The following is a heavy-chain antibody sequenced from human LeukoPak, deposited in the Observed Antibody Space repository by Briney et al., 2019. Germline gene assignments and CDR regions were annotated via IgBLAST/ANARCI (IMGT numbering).Heavy chain of an antibody. CDR1: GYTFTGYY. D-gene: IGHD1-26*01. J-gene: IGHJ4*02. CDR3: ARGSGSYPGFDY. CDR2: ISPNSGGT. V-gene: IGHV1-2*02. Sequence: ASVKVSCKASGYTFTGYYMHWVRQAPGQGLEWMGWISPNSGGTNYAQKFQGRVIMTRDTSISTAYMELSGLRSDDTAVYYCARGSGSYPGFDYWGQGTLVTVSS.